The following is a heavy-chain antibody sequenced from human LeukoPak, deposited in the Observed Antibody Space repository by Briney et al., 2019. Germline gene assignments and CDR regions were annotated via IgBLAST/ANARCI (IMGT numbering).Heavy chain of an antibody. V-gene: IGHV1-2*02. J-gene: IGHJ4*02. CDR3: ARDSEDYYYGSGSYYQSFDY. CDR2: INPNSGGT. CDR1: GYTFTGYY. Sequence: ASVKVSCKASGYTFTGYYIHWVRQAPGQGLEWMGWINPNSGGTNYAQKFQGRVTMTRDTSISTAYMELSRLRSDDTAVYYCARDSEDYYYGSGSYYQSFDYWGQGTLVTVSS. D-gene: IGHD3-10*01.